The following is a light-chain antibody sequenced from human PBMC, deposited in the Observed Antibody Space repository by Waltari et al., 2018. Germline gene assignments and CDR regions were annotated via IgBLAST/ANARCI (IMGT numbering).Light chain of an antibody. V-gene: IGKV1-5*03. Sequence: DIQMTQSPSALSAYAGDRVTLTCRASQNITNSLAWYQQRPGKAPNLLIYRASTLETGVPSRFGGSGSGTEFSLTITSLQPDDFATYHCQQYHSYPWTFGQGTKVEIK. CDR3: QQYHSYPWT. CDR2: RAS. J-gene: IGKJ1*01. CDR1: QNITNS.